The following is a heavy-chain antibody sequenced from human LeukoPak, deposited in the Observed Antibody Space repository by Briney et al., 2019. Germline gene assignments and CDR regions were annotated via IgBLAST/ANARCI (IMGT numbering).Heavy chain of an antibody. V-gene: IGHV4-61*02. CDR3: AISFRGRLDY. J-gene: IGHJ4*02. CDR2: IYTSGST. CDR1: GGSISSNSYY. Sequence: SETLSLTCTVSGGSISSNSYYWSWIRQPAGKGLEWIGRIYTSGSTDYNPSLKSRVTISVDTSKNQFSLKLSSVTAADTAVYYCAISFRGRLDYWGQGTLVTVSS.